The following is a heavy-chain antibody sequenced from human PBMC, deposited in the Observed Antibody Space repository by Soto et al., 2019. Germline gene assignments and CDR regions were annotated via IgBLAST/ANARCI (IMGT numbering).Heavy chain of an antibody. Sequence: QVQLVQSGAAVKKPGSSVKVSCKASGGTFSSYAISWVRQAPGQGLEWMGGIIPIFGTANYAQKFQGRVTIAADESTCTAYMELSSLRSEETAVYYCARERADYRGYYYYGMDVWGQGTTVTVSS. D-gene: IGHD4-4*01. J-gene: IGHJ6*02. CDR3: ARERADYRGYYYYGMDV. CDR1: GGTFSSYA. V-gene: IGHV1-69*01. CDR2: IIPIFGTA.